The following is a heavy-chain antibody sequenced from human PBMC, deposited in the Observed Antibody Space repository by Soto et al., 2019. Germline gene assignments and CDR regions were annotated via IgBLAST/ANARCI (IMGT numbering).Heavy chain of an antibody. CDR3: ARARQQLASYYYYYGMDV. CDR2: IIPTFGTA. D-gene: IGHD6-13*01. CDR1: GGTFSSYA. V-gene: IGHV1-69*13. Sequence: SVKVSCKASGGTFSSYAISWVRQAPGQGLEWMGGIIPTFGTANYAQKFQGRVTITADESTSTAYMELSSLRSEDTAVYYCARARQQLASYYYYYGMDVWGQGTTVTVSS. J-gene: IGHJ6*02.